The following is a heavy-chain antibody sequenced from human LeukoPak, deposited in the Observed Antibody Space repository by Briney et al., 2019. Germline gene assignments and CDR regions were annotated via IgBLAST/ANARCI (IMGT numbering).Heavy chain of an antibody. J-gene: IGHJ3*02. CDR3: ARDGYNSRFDI. D-gene: IGHD5-24*01. CDR1: GGSISSYY. CDR2: IYYSGST. Sequence: SETLSLTCTVSGGSISSYYWRWIRQPPGKGLEWIGYIYYSGSTYYNPSLKSRVTISVDTSKNQFSLKLSSVTAADTAVYYCARDGYNSRFDIWGQGTMVTVSS. V-gene: IGHV4-59*12.